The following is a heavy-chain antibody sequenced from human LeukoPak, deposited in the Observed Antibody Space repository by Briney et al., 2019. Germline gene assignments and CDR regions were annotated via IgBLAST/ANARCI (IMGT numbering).Heavy chain of an antibody. J-gene: IGHJ6*04. CDR2: IIPIFGTA. CDR1: GGTFSSYA. CDR3: ASHVRSTAVDPWYYYGMDV. Sequence: SVKVSCKASGGTFSSYAISWVRQAPGQGLEWMGGIIPIFGTANYAQKFQGRVTITADESTSTAYMELSSLRSEDTAVYYCASHVRSTAVDPWYYYGMDVWGKGTTVTVSS. V-gene: IGHV1-69*13. D-gene: IGHD5-18*01.